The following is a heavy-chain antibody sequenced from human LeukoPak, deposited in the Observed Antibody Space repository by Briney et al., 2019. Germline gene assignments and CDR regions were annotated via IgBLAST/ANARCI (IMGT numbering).Heavy chain of an antibody. CDR2: INHSGST. CDR3: ARGPASGSNFAWFDP. D-gene: IGHD3-10*01. V-gene: IGHV4-34*01. CDR1: GGSLSHYY. Sequence: SETLSLTCADYGGSLSHYYWSWIRHPPGKGVEWIGEINHSGSTKYNPSLKSRVNISVDMSKNKFSLELTSVTAADTAVYYCARGPASGSNFAWFDPWGQGTLVTVSS. J-gene: IGHJ5*02.